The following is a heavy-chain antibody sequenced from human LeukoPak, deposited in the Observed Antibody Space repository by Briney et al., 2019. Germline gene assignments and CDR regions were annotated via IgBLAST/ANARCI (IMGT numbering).Heavy chain of an antibody. CDR1: GHTFTGYY. V-gene: IGHV1-2*02. D-gene: IGHD2-2*01. J-gene: IGHJ5*02. CDR2: INPNSGGT. CDR3: ARGPQISVPAAPYNWFDP. Sequence: GASVKVSCKASGHTFTGYYMHWVRQAPGQGLEWMGWINPNSGGTYYAQKFQGRVTMTRDTSISTAYMELSRLRSDDTAVYYCARGPQISVPAAPYNWFDPWGQGTLVTVSS.